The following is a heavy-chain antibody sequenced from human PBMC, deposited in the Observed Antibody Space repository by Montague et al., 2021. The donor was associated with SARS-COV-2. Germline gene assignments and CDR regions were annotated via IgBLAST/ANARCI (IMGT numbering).Heavy chain of an antibody. CDR3: ARDAYGSGSYYFDY. Sequence: SLRLSCAASGFTFSSYGMHWVRQAPGKGLEWVAVIWYDGSNKYYADSVKGRFTISRDNSKNTLYLQINSLRAEDTAVYYCARDAYGSGSYYFDYWGQGTLVTVSS. CDR2: IWYDGSNK. D-gene: IGHD3-10*01. V-gene: IGHV3-33*01. CDR1: GFTFSSYG. J-gene: IGHJ4*02.